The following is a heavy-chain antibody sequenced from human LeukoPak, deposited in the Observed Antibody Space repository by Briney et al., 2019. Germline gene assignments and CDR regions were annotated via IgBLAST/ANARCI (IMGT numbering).Heavy chain of an antibody. CDR2: INHSGST. Sequence: PSETLSLTCAVYGGSFSGYYWSWIRQPPGKGLEWIGEINHSGSTNYNPSLKSRVTISVDTSKNQFSLKLSSVTAADTAVYYCARGRQHSSSWDYYYYYYYMDVWGKGTTVTVSS. CDR1: GGSFSGYY. CDR3: ARGRQHSSSWDYYYYYYYMDV. J-gene: IGHJ6*03. D-gene: IGHD6-13*01. V-gene: IGHV4-34*01.